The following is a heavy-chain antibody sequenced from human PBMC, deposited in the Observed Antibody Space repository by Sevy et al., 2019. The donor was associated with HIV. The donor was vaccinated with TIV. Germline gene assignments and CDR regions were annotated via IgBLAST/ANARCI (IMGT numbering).Heavy chain of an antibody. CDR2: ISGFGDKT. CDR1: GVTFSDYA. CDR3: AKAGGINWFYYYYGMDV. J-gene: IGHJ6*02. Sequence: GGSLRLSCAVSGVTFSDYAMSWVRQAPGKGLEWVSFISGFGDKTYYADSVRGRFTISRDNSKNTLHLQMNSLRPEDTAVYYCAKAGGINWFYYYYGMDVWGQGTTVTVSS. D-gene: IGHD1-1*01. V-gene: IGHV3-23*01.